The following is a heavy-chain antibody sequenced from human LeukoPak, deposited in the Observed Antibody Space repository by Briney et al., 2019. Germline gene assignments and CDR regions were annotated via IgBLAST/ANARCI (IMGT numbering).Heavy chain of an antibody. Sequence: SETLSLTCTVSGGSISSGGYYWSWIRQHPGKGLEWIGYIYYSGSTYYNPSLKSRVTISVDTSKNQFSLKLSSVTAADTAVYYCAREGGGKSRIWYWGQGTLVTVSS. CDR2: IYYSGST. J-gene: IGHJ4*02. CDR1: GGSISSGGYY. CDR3: AREGGGKSRIWY. D-gene: IGHD4-23*01. V-gene: IGHV4-31*03.